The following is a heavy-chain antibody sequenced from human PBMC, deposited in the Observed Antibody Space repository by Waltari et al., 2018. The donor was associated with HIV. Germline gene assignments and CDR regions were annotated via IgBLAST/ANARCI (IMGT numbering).Heavy chain of an antibody. Sequence: QVQLVQSGAEVKKPGSSVKVSCKDSGGPFRIAISWVRKAPGQGLEWMGRIIPMYGTPTYAQKFQGRVTITADENTRTAYMELRGLRAEDTAVYYCARLGGESGDHKNYYYYGMDVWGQGATVTVS. CDR2: IIPMYGTP. V-gene: IGHV1-69*01. J-gene: IGHJ6*02. CDR3: ARLGGESGDHKNYYYYGMDV. D-gene: IGHD2-21*02. CDR1: GGPFRIA.